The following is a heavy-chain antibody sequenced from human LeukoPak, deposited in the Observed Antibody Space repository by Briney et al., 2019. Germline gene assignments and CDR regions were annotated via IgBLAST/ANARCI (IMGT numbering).Heavy chain of an antibody. CDR3: ARSLGMESYYYYGMDV. V-gene: IGHV4-4*07. CDR2: IYTSGST. D-gene: IGHD1-14*01. J-gene: IGHJ6*02. Sequence: SETLSLTCIVSGGSISSYYWSWIRQPAGKGLEWIGRIYTSGSTNYNPSLKSRVTMSVDMSKNQFSLKLSSVTAADTAVYYCARSLGMESYYYYGMDVWGQGTTVTVSS. CDR1: GGSISSYY.